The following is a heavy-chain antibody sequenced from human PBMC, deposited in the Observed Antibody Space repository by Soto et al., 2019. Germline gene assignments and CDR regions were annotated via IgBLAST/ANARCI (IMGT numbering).Heavy chain of an antibody. Sequence: EVQLVESGGGLVQPGGSLRLSCAASGFTVSSNYMSWVRQAPGKGLEWVSVIYSGGSTYYADSVKGRFTISRDNSKNTLYLQMNSLRAEDTAVYYCARDDRYYGDYLNYFDYWGHGTLVTVSS. D-gene: IGHD4-17*01. CDR3: ARDDRYYGDYLNYFDY. J-gene: IGHJ4*01. CDR1: GFTVSSNY. V-gene: IGHV3-66*01. CDR2: IYSGGST.